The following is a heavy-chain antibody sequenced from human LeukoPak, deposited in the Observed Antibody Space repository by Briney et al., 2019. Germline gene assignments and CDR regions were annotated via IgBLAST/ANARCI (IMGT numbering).Heavy chain of an antibody. CDR2: IYSAGAT. V-gene: IGHV3-53*01. Sequence: PGGSLRLSCAASGFTVSDNYMTWVRQAPGKGLEWVSSIYSAGATHYAESVKGRFTISRDNSKNTLYLQMNSLRAEDMAVYYCARIEWERLGRAFDIWGQGIMVTVSS. D-gene: IGHD1-26*01. CDR1: GFTVSDNY. CDR3: ARIEWERLGRAFDI. J-gene: IGHJ3*02.